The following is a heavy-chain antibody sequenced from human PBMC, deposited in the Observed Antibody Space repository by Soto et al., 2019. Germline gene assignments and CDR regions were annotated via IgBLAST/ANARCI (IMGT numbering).Heavy chain of an antibody. CDR3: ARAHYSSGPYYYYMDV. Sequence: SETLSLTCTVSGGSISSYYWSWIRQPPGKGLEWIGYIYYSGSTNYNPSLKSRVTISVDTSKNQFSLKLSSVTAADTAVYYCARAHYSSGPYYYYMDVWGKGTTVTVSS. V-gene: IGHV4-59*01. CDR2: IYYSGST. D-gene: IGHD6-19*01. J-gene: IGHJ6*03. CDR1: GGSISSYY.